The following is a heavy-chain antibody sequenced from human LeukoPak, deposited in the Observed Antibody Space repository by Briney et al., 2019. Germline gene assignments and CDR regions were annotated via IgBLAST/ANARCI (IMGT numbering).Heavy chain of an antibody. D-gene: IGHD1-26*01. CDR1: GGTFSSYA. CDR3: ARGGVGAFTRGFDY. CDR2: IIPIFGTA. J-gene: IGHJ4*02. V-gene: IGHV1-69*13. Sequence: SVKVSCKASGGTFSSYAISWVRQAPGQGLEWMGGIIPIFGTANYAQKFQGRVTITADESTSTAYMELSSLRSEDTAVYYCARGGVGAFTRGFDYWGQGTLVTVSS.